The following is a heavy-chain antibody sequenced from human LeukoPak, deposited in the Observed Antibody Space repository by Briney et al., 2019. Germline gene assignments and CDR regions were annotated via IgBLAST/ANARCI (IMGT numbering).Heavy chain of an antibody. CDR1: GGSISPSF. CDR3: TTGAGWLIDY. D-gene: IGHD6-19*01. CDR2: IHNDGST. V-gene: IGHV4-59*01. J-gene: IGHJ4*02. Sequence: SETLSLTCTFSGGSISPSFWSWIRQPPGKGLEWIGYIHNDGSTKYNPSLKGRVSISEDTSKNQFSLKLNSATTEDTAVYYCTTGAGWLIDYWGQGTLVTVSS.